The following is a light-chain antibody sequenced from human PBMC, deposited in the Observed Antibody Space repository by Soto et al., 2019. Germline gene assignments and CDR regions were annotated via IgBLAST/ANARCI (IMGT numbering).Light chain of an antibody. Sequence: QSVLTQPPSASGTPGQRVTISCSGSSSNIGSNIVNWYQHLPGTAPKLLIKTDNQRPSWVPGRFSGSKSDTSASLAISGLQSDDEADYYCAAWADSLNGWLVGGGTKLTVL. CDR3: AAWADSLNGWL. J-gene: IGLJ3*02. CDR1: SSNIGSNI. CDR2: TDN. V-gene: IGLV1-44*01.